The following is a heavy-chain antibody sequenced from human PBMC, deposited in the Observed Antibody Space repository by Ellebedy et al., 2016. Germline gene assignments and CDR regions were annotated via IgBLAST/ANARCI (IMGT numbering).Heavy chain of an antibody. J-gene: IGHJ4*02. Sequence: GESLKISXAVSGFTFSSYSFNWIRQAPRKGLEWVSHISSSGSLKFYADSLRDRFTISRDNAKNLLHLQMNSLTAEDTAVYFCTREAGGSFVDSWGQGVLVTVSS. CDR3: TREAGGSFVDS. CDR1: GFTFSSYS. CDR2: ISSSGSLK. V-gene: IGHV3-48*04. D-gene: IGHD1-26*01.